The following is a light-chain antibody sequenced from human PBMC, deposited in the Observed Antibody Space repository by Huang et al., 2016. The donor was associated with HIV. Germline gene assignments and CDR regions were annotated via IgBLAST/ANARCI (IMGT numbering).Light chain of an antibody. J-gene: IGKJ1*01. CDR3: QQYSNWPPWT. Sequence: TQSPDTLSVSPGERAILSCRASQSITVNLAWYQQRPGQPPRLLIYDASTRATGIPARFSGWGSGTEFTLVINGVQSEDFALYYCQQYSNWPPWTFGQGTTVDI. V-gene: IGKV3-15*01. CDR2: DAS. CDR1: QSITVN.